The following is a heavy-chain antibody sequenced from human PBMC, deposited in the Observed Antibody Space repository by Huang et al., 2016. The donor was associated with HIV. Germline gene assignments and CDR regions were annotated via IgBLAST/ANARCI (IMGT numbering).Heavy chain of an antibody. J-gene: IGHJ4*02. D-gene: IGHD2-8*01. CDR2: ISNDGSNK. V-gene: IGHV3-30*04. CDR1: GFTFSSYA. CDR3: ARGSCSNGVSSFDY. Sequence: QVQLVESGGGVVQPGRSLRLSCAASGFTFSSYARHWVRQAPGKGLEWVAVISNDGSNKYSADSCKGRFTISRDNSKNTLYLQMNSLRAEDTAVYYCARGSCSNGVSSFDYWGQGTLVTVSS.